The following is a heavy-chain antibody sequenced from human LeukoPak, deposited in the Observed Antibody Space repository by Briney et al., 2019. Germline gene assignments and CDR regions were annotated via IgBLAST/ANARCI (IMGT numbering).Heavy chain of an antibody. J-gene: IGHJ4*02. CDR3: ARDSERRDGFSLYFFDY. CDR1: GFTFNSYT. D-gene: IGHD5-24*01. Sequence: PGGSLRLSCTASGFTFNSYTMNWVRQAPGKGLEWVSSISSGSTYRYYADSVKGRFTISRDNAENSLFLQMASLRAEDTALYYCARDSERRDGFSLYFFDYWGRGTLVTVSS. V-gene: IGHV3-21*01. CDR2: ISSGSTYR.